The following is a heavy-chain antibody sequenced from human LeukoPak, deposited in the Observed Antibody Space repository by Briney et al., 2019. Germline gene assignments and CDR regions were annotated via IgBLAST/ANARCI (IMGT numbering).Heavy chain of an antibody. CDR2: INAGNGNT. J-gene: IGHJ6*02. V-gene: IGHV1-3*01. CDR1: GYTFTSYA. Sequence: GASVKVSCKASGYTFTSYAMHWVRQAPGQRLEWMGWINAGNGNTKYSQKFQGRVTITRDTSASTAYMELSSLRSEDMAVYYCARPIELPAAIRDDDYYYYYGMDVWGQGTTVTVSS. CDR3: ARPIELPAAIRDDDYYYYYGMDV. D-gene: IGHD2-2*02.